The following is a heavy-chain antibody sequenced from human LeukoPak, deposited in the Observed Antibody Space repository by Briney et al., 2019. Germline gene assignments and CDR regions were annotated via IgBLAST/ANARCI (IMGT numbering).Heavy chain of an antibody. J-gene: IGHJ4*02. CDR3: ARQEARNYYYEGLDY. CDR1: GFTFDDA. CDR2: INWNSDSI. Sequence: PGRSLRLSCAVSGFTFDDAMHWVRQVPGKGLEWVSGINWNSDSIGYADSVKGRFTIDRDNSKNTVYLHMNSLRPDDTAIYFCARQEARNYYYEGLDYWGQGNLVTVSS. D-gene: IGHD3-22*01. V-gene: IGHV3-9*01.